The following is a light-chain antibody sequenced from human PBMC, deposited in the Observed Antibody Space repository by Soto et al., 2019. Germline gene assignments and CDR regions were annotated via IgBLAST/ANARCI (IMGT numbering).Light chain of an antibody. CDR2: AAS. V-gene: IGKV1-17*01. CDR1: QDIRAD. J-gene: IGKJ1*01. CDR3: LQHYSHHPT. Sequence: DIQMTQSPSSLAASVGDRVTITCRASQDIRADLGWFQQKPGKAPKRLIYAASSLQSGVPSRFSGRGSGTDFTLTISSLQPEDFATYYCLQHYSHHPTFGQGTRIEIK.